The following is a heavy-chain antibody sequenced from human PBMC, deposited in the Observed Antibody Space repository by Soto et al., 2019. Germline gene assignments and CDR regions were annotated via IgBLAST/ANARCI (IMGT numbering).Heavy chain of an antibody. J-gene: IGHJ1*01. Sequence: QMQMQESGPRLVKPSETLSLTCTVSGASITDSYWSWIRQPPEKGLEWIGYIYFSGIANYNPSLKSRATISRDTSKNEISLKLTSVTAADTAIYYRARGDSDLAVSEAAYWGQGTLVTVSS. CDR2: IYFSGIA. CDR3: ARGDSDLAVSEAAY. D-gene: IGHD2-15*01. V-gene: IGHV4-59*01. CDR1: GASITDSY.